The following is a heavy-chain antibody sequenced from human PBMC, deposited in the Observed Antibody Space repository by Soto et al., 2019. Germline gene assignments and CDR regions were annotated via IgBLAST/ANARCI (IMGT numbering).Heavy chain of an antibody. J-gene: IGHJ4*02. V-gene: IGHV3-21*01. Sequence: EVQLVESGGGLVKPGGSLRLSCAVSGFTFSSCTMNWFRQAPGKGLERVSSISGGGSMYYADSVKGRFTISRDNAENSLYLQMNGLRTEDTAVYYCAREVQPVVRREYDCWGQGTLVTVSS. CDR3: AREVQPVVRREYDC. CDR1: GFTFSSCT. D-gene: IGHD1-1*01. CDR2: ISGGGSM.